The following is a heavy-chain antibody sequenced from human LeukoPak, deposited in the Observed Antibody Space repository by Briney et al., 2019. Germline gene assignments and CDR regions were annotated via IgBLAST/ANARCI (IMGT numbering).Heavy chain of an antibody. Sequence: PGGSLRLSCAASGFTFSSYAMHWVRQAPGKGLEWVAVISYDGNNKYYADSVKSRFTISRDNSKNTLYLQMNSLRAEDTAVYYCAREGYSYGSDYYGMDVWGQGTTVTVSS. CDR3: AREGYSYGSDYYGMDV. D-gene: IGHD5-18*01. V-gene: IGHV3-30-3*01. CDR2: ISYDGNNK. CDR1: GFTFSSYA. J-gene: IGHJ6*02.